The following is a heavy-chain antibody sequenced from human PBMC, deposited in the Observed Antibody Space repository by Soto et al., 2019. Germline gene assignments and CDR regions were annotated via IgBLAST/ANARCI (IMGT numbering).Heavy chain of an antibody. CDR3: ARSIAAAGIDAFDI. J-gene: IGHJ3*02. CDR1: GYTFTGYY. V-gene: IGHV1-2*02. D-gene: IGHD6-13*01. Sequence: ASVKVSCKASGYTFTGYYMHWVRQAPGQGLEWMGWINPNSGGINYAQKFQGRVTMTRDTSISTAYMELSRLRSDDTAVYYCARSIAAAGIDAFDIWGQGTMVTVSS. CDR2: INPNSGGI.